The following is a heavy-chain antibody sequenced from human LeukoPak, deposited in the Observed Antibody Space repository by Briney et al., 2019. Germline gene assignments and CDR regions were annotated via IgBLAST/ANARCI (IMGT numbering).Heavy chain of an antibody. CDR1: GFTFSSYA. Sequence: PGGSLRLSCAASGFTFSSYAMSWVRQAPGKGLEWVSAISGSGGSTYYADSVKGRFTISRDNSKNTLYLQMSSLRAEDTAVYYCAKLNAAGRVGDYLPLDYWGQGTLVTVSS. J-gene: IGHJ4*02. CDR3: AKLNAAGRVGDYLPLDY. D-gene: IGHD4-17*01. V-gene: IGHV3-23*01. CDR2: ISGSGGST.